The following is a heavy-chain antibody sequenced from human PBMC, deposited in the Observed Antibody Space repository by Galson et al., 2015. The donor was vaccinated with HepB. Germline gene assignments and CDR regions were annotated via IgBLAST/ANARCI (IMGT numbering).Heavy chain of an antibody. D-gene: IGHD3-9*01. Sequence: QSGAEVKKPGESLRISCKGSGYSFTSYWISWVRQMPGKGLEWMGRIDPSDSYTNYSPSFQGHVTISADKSISTAYLQWSSLKASDTAMYYCARHHFYDILTGLCAFDIWGQGTMVTVSS. CDR3: ARHHFYDILTGLCAFDI. CDR2: IDPSDSYT. CDR1: GYSFTSYW. J-gene: IGHJ3*02. V-gene: IGHV5-10-1*01.